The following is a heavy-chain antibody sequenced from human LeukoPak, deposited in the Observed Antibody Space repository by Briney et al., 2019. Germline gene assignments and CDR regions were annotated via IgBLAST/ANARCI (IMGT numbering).Heavy chain of an antibody. D-gene: IGHD5-12*01. J-gene: IGHJ4*02. CDR3: ARGGYRASDY. CDR1: GFTFRSYE. CDR2: IKHDGSEK. Sequence: PGGSLRLSCEDSGFTFRSYEMNWVRQAPGKGLEWVANIKHDGSEKYFVDFVKGRFTVSRDNAKNSLYLQMNSLRAEDTAVYYCARGGYRASDYWGQGTLVTVSS. V-gene: IGHV3-7*04.